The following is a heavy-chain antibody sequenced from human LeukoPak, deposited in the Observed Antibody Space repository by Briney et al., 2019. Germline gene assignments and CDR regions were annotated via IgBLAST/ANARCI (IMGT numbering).Heavy chain of an antibody. CDR2: INPSGGST. D-gene: IGHD3-22*01. V-gene: IGHV1-46*01. J-gene: IGHJ4*02. Sequence: ASVKVSCKASGGTFSSYAISWVRQAPGQGLEWMGIINPSGGSTSYAQKFQGRVTMTRDTSTSTVYMELSSLRSEDTAVYYCARGQKMGLITMIVVGTHGGLDYWGQGALVTVSS. CDR3: ARGQKMGLITMIVVGTHGGLDY. CDR1: GGTFSSYA.